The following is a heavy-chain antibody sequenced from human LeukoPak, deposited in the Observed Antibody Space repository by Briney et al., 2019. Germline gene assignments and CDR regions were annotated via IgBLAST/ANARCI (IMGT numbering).Heavy chain of an antibody. J-gene: IGHJ4*02. V-gene: IGHV3-30*03. CDR1: GYTFTSY. CDR3: ARVGSSYCSSTSCRTFDY. CDR2: ISYDGSIE. Sequence: SCKASGYTFTSYMHWVRQAPGKGLEWVAVISYDGSIEDCADSVKGRFTISRDNSKNTLYVQMNSLRAEDTAVYYCARVGSSYCSSTSCRTFDYWGQGTLVTVSS. D-gene: IGHD2-2*01.